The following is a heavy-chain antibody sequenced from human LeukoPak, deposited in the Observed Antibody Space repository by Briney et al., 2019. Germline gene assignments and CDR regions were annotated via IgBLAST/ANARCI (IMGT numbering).Heavy chain of an antibody. CDR2: INHSGST. CDR3: ARGVTVAGIPWYFDL. Sequence: SETLSLTCAVYGGSFSGYYWSWIRQPPGKGLEWIGEINHSGSTNYNPSLKSRVTISVDTSKNQFSLKLSSVTAADTAVYYCARGVTVAGIPWYFDLWGRGTPVTVSS. V-gene: IGHV4-34*01. J-gene: IGHJ2*01. D-gene: IGHD6-19*01. CDR1: GGSFSGYY.